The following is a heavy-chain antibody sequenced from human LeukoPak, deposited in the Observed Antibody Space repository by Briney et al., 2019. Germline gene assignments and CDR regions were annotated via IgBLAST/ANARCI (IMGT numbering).Heavy chain of an antibody. CDR1: GGSISSYY. J-gene: IGHJ4*02. CDR3: ARREDCSGGSCYSEGLDY. D-gene: IGHD2-15*01. V-gene: IGHV4-59*08. Sequence: SETLSLTCNVSGGSISSYYWSWIRQPPGKGLEWIGYIYSSGSTNYNPSLKSRVTISVDTSKNQFSLKLSSVTAADTAVYYCARREDCSGGSCYSEGLDYWGQGTLVTVSS. CDR2: IYSSGST.